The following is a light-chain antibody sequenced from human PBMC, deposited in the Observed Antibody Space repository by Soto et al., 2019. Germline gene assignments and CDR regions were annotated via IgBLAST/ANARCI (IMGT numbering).Light chain of an antibody. CDR2: GNS. V-gene: IGLV1-40*01. J-gene: IGLJ2*01. Sequence: QSVLTQPLSVSGAPGQRVTISCTGSSSNIGAGYDVHWYQQLPGTAPKLLIYGNSNRPSGVPDRFSGSKSGTSASLAITGLQAEDEADYYCQSYDSSLSGWGVFGGGTKLTVL. CDR3: QSYDSSLSGWGV. CDR1: SSNIGAGYD.